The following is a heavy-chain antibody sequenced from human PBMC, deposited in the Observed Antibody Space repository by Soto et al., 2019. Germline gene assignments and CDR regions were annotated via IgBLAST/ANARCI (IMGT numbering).Heavy chain of an antibody. CDR3: ARDFRTRDYDILTGSKPNWFDP. CDR1: GYTFTSYG. J-gene: IGHJ5*02. V-gene: IGHV1-18*01. Sequence: VASVKVSCKASGYTFTSYGISWVRQAPGQGLEWMGWISAYNGNTNYAQKFQGRVTITADESTSTAYMELSSLRSEDTAVYYCARDFRTRDYDILTGSKPNWFDPWGQGTLVTVSS. CDR2: ISAYNGNT. D-gene: IGHD3-9*01.